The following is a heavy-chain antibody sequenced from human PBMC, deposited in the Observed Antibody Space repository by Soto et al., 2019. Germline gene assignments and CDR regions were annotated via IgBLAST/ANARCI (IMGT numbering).Heavy chain of an antibody. CDR1: GFTFSSYG. Sequence: GGSLRLSCAASGFTFSSYGMHWVRQAPGKGLEWVAVISYDGSNKYYADSVKGRFTISRDNSKNTLYLQMNSLRAEDTAVYYCAKSGMGGYYQNYYMDVWGKGTTVTVSS. V-gene: IGHV3-30*18. CDR3: AKSGMGGYYQNYYMDV. CDR2: ISYDGSNK. J-gene: IGHJ6*03. D-gene: IGHD3-3*01.